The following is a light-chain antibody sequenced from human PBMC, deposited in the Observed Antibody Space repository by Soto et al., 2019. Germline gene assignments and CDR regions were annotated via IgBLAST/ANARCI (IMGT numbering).Light chain of an antibody. Sequence: EIVLTQSPDTLSLSPGERATLSCRAGQSVSTSYLAWYQQKPGQAPMLLIYGASSRATGIPDRYSGSGSGTDYTLTISRLEPEDYAVDYCQHYGGVPYTFGQGTKLDIK. CDR1: QSVSTSY. CDR3: QHYGGVPYT. J-gene: IGKJ2*01. V-gene: IGKV3-20*01. CDR2: GAS.